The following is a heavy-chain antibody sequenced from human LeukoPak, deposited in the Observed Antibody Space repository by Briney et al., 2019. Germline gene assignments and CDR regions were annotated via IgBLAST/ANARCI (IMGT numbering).Heavy chain of an antibody. CDR1: GFTFSSYG. D-gene: IGHD3-22*01. V-gene: IGHV3-23*01. CDR2: ISGSGGST. CDR3: AKDHLDYYDSSGYHPFDY. Sequence: GGTLRLSCAASGFTFSSYGMSWVRQAPGKGLEWVSAISGSGGSTYYADSVKGRFTISRDNSKNTLYLQMNSLRAEDTAVYYCAKDHLDYYDSSGYHPFDYWGQGTLVTVSS. J-gene: IGHJ4*02.